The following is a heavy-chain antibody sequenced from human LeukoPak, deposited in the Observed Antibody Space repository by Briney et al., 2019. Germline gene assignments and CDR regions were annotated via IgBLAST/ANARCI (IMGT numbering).Heavy chain of an antibody. J-gene: IGHJ4*02. CDR1: GFTVSSSY. Sequence: GGSLRLSCAASGFTVSSSYISWVRQAPGKGLECVSVIYSGGTTYYADSVKGRFTISISNSKNTLYLQMNSLRAEDTAVYYCAREGLSSGSLKGYDYWGQGTLVTVSP. CDR2: IYSGGTT. D-gene: IGHD3-22*01. V-gene: IGHV3-53*01. CDR3: AREGLSSGSLKGYDY.